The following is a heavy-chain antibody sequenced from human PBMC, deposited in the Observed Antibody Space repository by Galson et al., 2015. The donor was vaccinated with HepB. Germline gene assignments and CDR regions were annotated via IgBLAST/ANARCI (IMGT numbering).Heavy chain of an antibody. CDR1: GFTFGSYG. J-gene: IGHJ6*02. V-gene: IGHV3-30*18. D-gene: IGHD3-10*01. CDR3: AEDYYAAGTFIHYGMDV. Sequence: SLRLSCAASGFTFGSYGMHWVRQAPGKGLEWVAVISYDGSNKYYGDSVKGRFTISRDNSKNTLYLQMNSPRADDTAVYYCAEDYYAAGTFIHYGMDVWGQGTTVTVSS. CDR2: ISYDGSNK.